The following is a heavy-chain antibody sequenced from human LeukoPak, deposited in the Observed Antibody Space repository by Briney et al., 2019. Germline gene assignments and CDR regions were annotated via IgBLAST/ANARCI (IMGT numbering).Heavy chain of an antibody. D-gene: IGHD3-16*01. V-gene: IGHV4-61*01. CDR2: ISYSEST. CDR1: GVSVSSGSYY. Sequence: SETLSLTCTVSGVSVSSGSYYWSWIRQPPGKGLEWIGYISYSESTNYNPSLKSRVTISADTSKNQFSLKLSSVTAADTAVYYCARGGQLWPRDDYWGQGTLVTVSS. J-gene: IGHJ4*02. CDR3: ARGGQLWPRDDY.